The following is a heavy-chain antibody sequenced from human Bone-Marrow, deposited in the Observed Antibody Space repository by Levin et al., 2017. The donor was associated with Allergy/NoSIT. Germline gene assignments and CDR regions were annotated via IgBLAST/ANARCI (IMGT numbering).Heavy chain of an antibody. Sequence: SCAASGFTVSSNYMSWVRQAPGKGLEWISVIRSGGTTEYADSVKGRFTISRDNSKNMLFLQMNRLRAEDTAVYYCAREGRMVQGVNDGFDRWGQGTMVTVSS. CDR2: IRSGGTT. V-gene: IGHV3-53*01. CDR3: AREGRMVQGVNDGFDR. J-gene: IGHJ3*02. D-gene: IGHD3-10*01. CDR1: GFTVSSNY.